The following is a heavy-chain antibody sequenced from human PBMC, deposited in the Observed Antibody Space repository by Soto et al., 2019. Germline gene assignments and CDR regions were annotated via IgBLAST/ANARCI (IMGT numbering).Heavy chain of an antibody. Sequence: QVQLQQWGAGLLKPSETLSLTCAVYGGSFSGYYWTWIRQPPGTGLEWIGEINHSGSNNYNPSLKSRVTISVDTSKNQFSLKLTSVTAADTAVYYCARDKITGPFDYWGQGTLVTVSS. D-gene: IGHD2-8*02. CDR2: INHSGSN. CDR1: GGSFSGYY. V-gene: IGHV4-34*01. CDR3: ARDKITGPFDY. J-gene: IGHJ4*02.